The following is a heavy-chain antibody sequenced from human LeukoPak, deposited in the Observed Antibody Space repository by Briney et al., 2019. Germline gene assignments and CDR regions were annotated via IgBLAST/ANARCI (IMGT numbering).Heavy chain of an antibody. Sequence: GGSLRLSCAASGFTFSSYGMHWVRQAPGKGLEWVAVISYDGSNKYYADSVKGRFTISRDNSKNTLYLQMNSQRAEDTAVYYCAKEGVATTLDYWGQGTLVTVSS. V-gene: IGHV3-30*18. J-gene: IGHJ4*02. CDR2: ISYDGSNK. CDR3: AKEGVATTLDY. D-gene: IGHD5-12*01. CDR1: GFTFSSYG.